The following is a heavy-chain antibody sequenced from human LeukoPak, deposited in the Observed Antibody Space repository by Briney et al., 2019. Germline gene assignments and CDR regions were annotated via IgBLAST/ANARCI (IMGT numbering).Heavy chain of an antibody. CDR3: ARAPRDSSSSNYMRRFDY. V-gene: IGHV4-38-2*01. CDR2: IYHSGST. D-gene: IGHD3-22*01. Sequence: PSETLSLTCAVSGYSISSDNYWVWIRQPPGQVLEWTGGIYHSGSTYYNPSLKSRVTMSVDTSKNQFSLKVSSVTAADTAVYYCARAPRDSSSSNYMRRFDYWGQGTLVTVSS. CDR1: GYSISSDNY. J-gene: IGHJ4*02.